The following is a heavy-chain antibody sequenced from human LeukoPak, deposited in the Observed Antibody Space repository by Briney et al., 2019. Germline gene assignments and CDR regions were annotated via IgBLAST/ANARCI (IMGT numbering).Heavy chain of an antibody. CDR3: LSGHDNAFDP. CDR2: INPSGGST. D-gene: IGHD3-9*01. J-gene: IGHJ5*02. Sequence: ASVKVSCKASEYTFTSYYMHWVRQAPGQGLEWMGIINPSGGSTSYAQKFQGRVTMSVDTSKNQFSLKLSSLTATDTAVYYCLSGHDNAFDPWGQGTLVTVSP. V-gene: IGHV1-46*01. CDR1: EYTFTSYY.